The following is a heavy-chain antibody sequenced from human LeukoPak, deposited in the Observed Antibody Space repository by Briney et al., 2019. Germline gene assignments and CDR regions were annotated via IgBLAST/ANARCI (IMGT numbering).Heavy chain of an antibody. D-gene: IGHD3-22*01. CDR3: ASDGRYYDSSGYPEPFDY. Sequence: PGGSLRLSRAASGFTFSSYWMIWVRQAPGKGLQWVAKIKQDGSEKYYVESVKGRFTISRGNAKNSLYLQMNSLRAEDTAVYYCASDGRYYDSSGYPEPFDYWGQGTLVTVSS. CDR1: GFTFSSYW. V-gene: IGHV3-7*01. CDR2: IKQDGSEK. J-gene: IGHJ4*02.